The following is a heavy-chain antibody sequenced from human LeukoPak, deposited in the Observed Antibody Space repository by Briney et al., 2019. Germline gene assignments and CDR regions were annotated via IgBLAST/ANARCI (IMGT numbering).Heavy chain of an antibody. Sequence: PGGSLRLSCAASGFTFSSYAMSWVRQAPGKGLEWVSAISGSGGSTYYADSVKGRFTISRDNSKNTLYLQMNSLRAEDTAVYYCAKDSPDDFWVMDYFDYWGQGTLVTVSS. J-gene: IGHJ4*02. CDR2: ISGSGGST. V-gene: IGHV3-23*01. D-gene: IGHD3-3*01. CDR1: GFTFSSYA. CDR3: AKDSPDDFWVMDYFDY.